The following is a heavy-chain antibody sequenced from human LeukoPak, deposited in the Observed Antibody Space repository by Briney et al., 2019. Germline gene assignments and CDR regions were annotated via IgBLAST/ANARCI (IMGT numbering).Heavy chain of an antibody. J-gene: IGHJ4*02. D-gene: IGHD1-26*01. V-gene: IGHV4-4*02. CDR2: GHLSGAT. Sequence: PSETLSLTCDVSGGSIMTTNWWSWVRRPPNKGLEWIGEGHLSGATNYTPSLASRVTMSIDTSKNLLSLELTAVTAADTAMYYCTRESGAFSPFGFWGQGTLVTVSS. CDR1: GGSIMTTNW. CDR3: TRESGAFSPFGF.